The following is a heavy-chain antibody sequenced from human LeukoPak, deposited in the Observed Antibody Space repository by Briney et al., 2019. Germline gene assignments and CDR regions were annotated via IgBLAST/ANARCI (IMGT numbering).Heavy chain of an antibody. D-gene: IGHD6-19*01. CDR1: GFTFSSYA. J-gene: IGHJ4*02. V-gene: IGHV3-30-3*01. Sequence: PGGSLRLSCAASGFTFSSYAMHWVRQAPGKGLEWVAVISYDGSSKYYADSVKGRFTISRDNSKNTLYLQMNSLRAEDTAVYYCARDLGYSSGWGQGTLVTVSS. CDR2: ISYDGSSK. CDR3: ARDLGYSSG.